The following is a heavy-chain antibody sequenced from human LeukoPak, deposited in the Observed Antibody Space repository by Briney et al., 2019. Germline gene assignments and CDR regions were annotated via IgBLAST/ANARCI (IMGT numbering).Heavy chain of an antibody. V-gene: IGHV3-30-3*01. Sequence: GGSLRLSCAASGVTFSSSAMSWVRQAPGKGLEWVSVISYDGSNKYYADSVKGRFTISRDNSKNTLYLQMNSLRAEDTAVYYCAKRYSSGWYYFDHWGQGTLVTVSA. CDR1: GVTFSSSA. CDR3: AKRYSSGWYYFDH. J-gene: IGHJ4*02. CDR2: ISYDGSNK. D-gene: IGHD6-19*01.